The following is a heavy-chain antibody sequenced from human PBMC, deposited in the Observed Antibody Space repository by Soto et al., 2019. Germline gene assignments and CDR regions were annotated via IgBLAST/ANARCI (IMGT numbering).Heavy chain of an antibody. CDR2: ITITGDTT. CDR1: GFIFTTSD. V-gene: IGHV3-23*04. Sequence: EVQLVESEGGLVQPGGSLRLSCEASGFIFTTSDMSWVRQAPGKGLEWISSITITGDTTHYADSVKGRFTISRDNSRNTVVFQKNSLRGHHPAVIYCGKGGGGDHGYWGQGTLVAVSS. J-gene: IGHJ4*02. D-gene: IGHD2-21*02. CDR3: GKGGGGDHGY.